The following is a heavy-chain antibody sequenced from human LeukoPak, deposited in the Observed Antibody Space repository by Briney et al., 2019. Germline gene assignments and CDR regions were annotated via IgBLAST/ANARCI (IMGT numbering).Heavy chain of an antibody. Sequence: GGSLRLSCAASGFTFSNAWMNWVRQAPGKGLEWVGRIKSKTDDGTTDYAAPVKGRFTISRDDSKNTLYLQMNSLKTEDSAVYYCTTAGYSSSWYLLSDYYYYYGMDVWGQGTTVTVSS. V-gene: IGHV3-15*07. CDR3: TTAGYSSSWYLLSDYYYYYGMDV. J-gene: IGHJ6*02. D-gene: IGHD6-13*01. CDR2: IKSKTDDGTT. CDR1: GFTFSNAW.